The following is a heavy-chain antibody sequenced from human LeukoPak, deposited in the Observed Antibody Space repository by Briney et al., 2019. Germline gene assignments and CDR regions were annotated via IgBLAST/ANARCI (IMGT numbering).Heavy chain of an antibody. CDR2: ISAYNGNT. CDR1: GYTFTSYG. D-gene: IGHD1-26*01. CDR3: ARGIDSGSPPLGTFEI. J-gene: IGHJ3*02. Sequence: ASVKVSCKASGYTFTSYGISWVRQAPGQGLEWMGWISAYNGNTNYAQKLQGRVTITRNTSMSTAYMELSSLRSDDTAIYYCARGIDSGSPPLGTFEIWGQGTMVTVSS. V-gene: IGHV1-18*01.